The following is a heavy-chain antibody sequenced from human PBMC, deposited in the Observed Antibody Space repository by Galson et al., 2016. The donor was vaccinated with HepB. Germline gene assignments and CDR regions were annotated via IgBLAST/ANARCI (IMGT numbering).Heavy chain of an antibody. CDR3: AKSPLMFFGELLGYFQH. V-gene: IGHV3-30*18. Sequence: SLRLSCAASGFTFGSYGMHWVRQAPGKGLEWVAVISYDASKKHYADSVKGRFTISRDKSKNTLDLQMNSLGAEDTAVYYCAKSPLMFFGELLGYFQHWGQGTLVTVSS. D-gene: IGHD3-10*01. J-gene: IGHJ1*01. CDR2: ISYDASKK. CDR1: GFTFGSYG.